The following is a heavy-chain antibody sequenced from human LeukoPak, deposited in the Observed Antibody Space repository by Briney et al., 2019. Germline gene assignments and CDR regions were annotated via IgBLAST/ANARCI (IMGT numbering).Heavy chain of an antibody. CDR3: ASPPLWFWELFFDY. CDR1: GFTFSSYE. D-gene: IGHD3-10*01. J-gene: IGHJ4*02. V-gene: IGHV3-48*03. Sequence: GGSLRLSCAASGFTFSSYEMNWVRQAPGKGLEWVSYISSSGSTIYYADSVKGRFTISRDNAKNSLYLQMNSLRAEDTAVYYCASPPLWFWELFFDYWGQGTLVTVSS. CDR2: ISSSGSTI.